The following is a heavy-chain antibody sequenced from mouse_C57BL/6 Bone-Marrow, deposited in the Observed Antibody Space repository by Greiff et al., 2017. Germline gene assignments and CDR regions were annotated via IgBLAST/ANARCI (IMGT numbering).Heavy chain of an antibody. V-gene: IGHV14-4*01. CDR1: GFNIKDDY. CDR2: IDPENGDT. Sequence: EVKLVESGAELVRPGASVKLSCTASGFNIKDDYMHWVKQRPEQGLEWIGWIDPENGDTEYASKFQGKATITADTSSNTAYLQLSSLTSEDTAVYYCTRDDGYPWFAYWGQGTLVTVSA. CDR3: TRDDGYPWFAY. D-gene: IGHD2-3*01. J-gene: IGHJ3*01.